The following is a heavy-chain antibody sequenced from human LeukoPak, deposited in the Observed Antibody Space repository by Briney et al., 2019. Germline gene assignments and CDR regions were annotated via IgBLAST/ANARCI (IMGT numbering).Heavy chain of an antibody. Sequence: SETLSLTCAVYGGSFSGYYWSWIRQPPGKGLEWIGEINHSGSTNYNPSLKSRVTISVDTSKNQFSLKLSSVTAADTAVYYCATSRGYQLLPFDYWGQGTLVTVSS. CDR3: ATSRGYQLLPFDY. V-gene: IGHV4-34*01. J-gene: IGHJ4*02. CDR1: GGSFSGYY. CDR2: INHSGST. D-gene: IGHD2-2*01.